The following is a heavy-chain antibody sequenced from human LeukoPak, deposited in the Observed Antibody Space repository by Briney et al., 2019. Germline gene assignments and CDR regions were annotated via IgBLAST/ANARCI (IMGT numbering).Heavy chain of an antibody. V-gene: IGHV3-30*02. J-gene: IGHJ4*02. CDR1: GFTFSSYG. CDR3: AKVGEGVRYFDWLSPRFDY. Sequence: GGSLRLSRAASGFTFSSYGMHWVRQAPGKGLEWVAFIRYDGSNKYYADSVKGRFTISRDNSKNTLYLQMNSLRAEDTAVYYCAKVGEGVRYFDWLSPRFDYWGQGTLVTVSS. D-gene: IGHD3-9*01. CDR2: IRYDGSNK.